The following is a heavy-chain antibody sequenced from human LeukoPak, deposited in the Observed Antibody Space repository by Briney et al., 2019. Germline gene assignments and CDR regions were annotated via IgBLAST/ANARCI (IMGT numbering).Heavy chain of an antibody. CDR3: ARSYCSGGGCYWFDP. CDR2: IYYSGST. Sequence: SETLSLTCTVSGGSISSYYWSWVRQPPGKGLEWIGYIYYSGSTNYNPSLKGRVTISVDTSKNQFSLKLSSVTAADPAVYYCARSYCSGGGCYWFDPWGQGTLVTVSS. CDR1: GGSISSYY. J-gene: IGHJ5*02. V-gene: IGHV4-59*08. D-gene: IGHD2-15*01.